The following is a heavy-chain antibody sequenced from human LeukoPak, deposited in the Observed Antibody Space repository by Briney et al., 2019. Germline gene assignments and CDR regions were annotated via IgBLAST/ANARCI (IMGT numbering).Heavy chain of an antibody. CDR1: GGTFSSYV. D-gene: IGHD5-12*01. CDR3: AREIKLPRGYSGYDPPLYYFDY. V-gene: IGHV1-69*13. Sequence: SVKVSCRASGGTFSSYVISWVRQAPGQGLEWMRGIIPIFGTANYAQKFQGRVTITADESTSTAYMELSSLRSEDTAVYYCAREIKLPRGYSGYDPPLYYFDYWGQGTLVTVSS. J-gene: IGHJ4*02. CDR2: IIPIFGTA.